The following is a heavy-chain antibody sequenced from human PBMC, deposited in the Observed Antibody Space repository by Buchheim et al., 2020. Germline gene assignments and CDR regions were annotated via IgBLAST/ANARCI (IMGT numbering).Heavy chain of an antibody. D-gene: IGHD5-12*01. Sequence: QVQLVESGGGVVQPGRSLRLSCAASGFTFSSYGMHWVRQAPGKGLEWVAVISYDGSNKYYADSVKGRFTISRDNSKNTLYLQMNSLRAEDTAVYYCAKDRSEWLRLFGSFDYWGQGTL. CDR3: AKDRSEWLRLFGSFDY. CDR2: ISYDGSNK. J-gene: IGHJ4*02. CDR1: GFTFSSYG. V-gene: IGHV3-30*18.